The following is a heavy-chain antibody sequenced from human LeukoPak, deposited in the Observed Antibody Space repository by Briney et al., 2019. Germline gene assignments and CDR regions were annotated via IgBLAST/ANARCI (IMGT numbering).Heavy chain of an antibody. Sequence: SETLSLTCAVYGGSLSGSYWSWIRQPPGNGLEWIAEINHSGSANYNPSLKSRVTLSIDKSKNQFSLNLNSVTAADTAVYYCARARRDSGYYKVDYWGQGTLVTVSS. J-gene: IGHJ4*02. CDR3: ARARRDSGYYKVDY. V-gene: IGHV4-34*01. CDR1: GGSLSGSY. D-gene: IGHD3-3*01. CDR2: INHSGSA.